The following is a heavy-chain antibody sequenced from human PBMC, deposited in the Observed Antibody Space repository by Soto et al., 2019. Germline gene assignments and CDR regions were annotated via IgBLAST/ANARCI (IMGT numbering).Heavy chain of an antibody. CDR3: AGGNALDV. CDR1: GFTFSSYA. CDR2: VGSGGST. V-gene: IGHV3-23*01. Sequence: EVQLLESGGGLVQPGGSLRLSCAASGFTFSSYAMTWVRQAPGKGLEWVSAVGSGGSTYYADSVKGRFTISRDNSRNTLYLQMNSLRADDTAVYYCAGGNALDVWGQGTTVTVSS. J-gene: IGHJ6*02.